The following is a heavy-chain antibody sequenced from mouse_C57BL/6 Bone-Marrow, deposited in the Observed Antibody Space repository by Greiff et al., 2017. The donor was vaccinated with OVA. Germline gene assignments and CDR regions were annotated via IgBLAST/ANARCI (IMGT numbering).Heavy chain of an antibody. CDR2: IFPGSGST. J-gene: IGHJ2*01. D-gene: IGHD1-1*01. CDR1: GYTFTDYY. CDR3: ARRYYYGSSYSFDY. Sequence: QVQLQQSGPELVKPGASVKISCKASGYTFTDYYINWVKQRPGQGLEWIGWIFPGSGSTYYNEKFKGKATLTVDKSSSTAYMLLSSLTSEDSAVYFCARRYYYGSSYSFDYWGQGTTLTVSS. V-gene: IGHV1-75*01.